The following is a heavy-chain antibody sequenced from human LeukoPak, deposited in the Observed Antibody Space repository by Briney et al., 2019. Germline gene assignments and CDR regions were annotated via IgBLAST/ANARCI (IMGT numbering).Heavy chain of an antibody. CDR2: ISYDGSNK. J-gene: IGHJ4*02. Sequence: SGGSLRLSCAASGFTFSSYGMHWVRQAPGKGLEWVAVISYDGSNKYYADSVKGRFTISRDNSKNTLYLQMNSLRAEDTAVYYCARKDSSGWQSFDYWGQGTLVTVSS. V-gene: IGHV3-30*19. CDR1: GFTFSSYG. CDR3: ARKDSSGWQSFDY. D-gene: IGHD6-19*01.